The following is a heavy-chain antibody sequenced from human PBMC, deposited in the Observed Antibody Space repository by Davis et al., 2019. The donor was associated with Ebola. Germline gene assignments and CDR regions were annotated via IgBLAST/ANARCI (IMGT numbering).Heavy chain of an antibody. J-gene: IGHJ4*02. Sequence: GESLKISCAASGFTFSDYYMSWIRQAPGKGLEWVSYISSSSSYTNYADSVKGRFTISRDNAKNSLYLQMNSLRAEDTAVYYCARVGSSSYLGIDYWGQGTLVTVSS. V-gene: IGHV3-11*06. CDR1: GFTFSDYY. CDR2: ISSSSSYT. D-gene: IGHD6-6*01. CDR3: ARVGSSSYLGIDY.